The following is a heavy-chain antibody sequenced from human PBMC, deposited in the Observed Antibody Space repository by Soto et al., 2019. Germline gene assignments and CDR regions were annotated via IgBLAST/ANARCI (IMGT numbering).Heavy chain of an antibody. J-gene: IGHJ3*02. CDR3: AKVLSWFGELSDAFDI. CDR2: ISGSGGST. V-gene: IGHV3-23*01. CDR1: GFTFSSYA. Sequence: EVQLLESGGGLVQPGGSLRLSCAASGFTFSSYAMSWVRQAPGKGLEWVSAISGSGGSTYYADSVKGRFTISRDNSKNTMYLQMNSLRAEDTAVYYCAKVLSWFGELSDAFDIWGQGTMVTVSS. D-gene: IGHD3-10*01.